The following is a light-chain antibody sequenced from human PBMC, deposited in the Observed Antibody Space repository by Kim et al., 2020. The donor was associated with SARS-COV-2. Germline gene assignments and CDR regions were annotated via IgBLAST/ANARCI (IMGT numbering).Light chain of an antibody. CDR2: AAS. J-gene: IGKJ4*01. Sequence: ASVGDRVTITCRASQSVANYLNWFQQRPGTAPKLLIYAASSLQSGVPSRFSGSGSGTDFTLTISSLQPEDFATYYCQQSYNAPKTFGGGTRVDIK. V-gene: IGKV1-39*01. CDR3: QQSYNAPKT. CDR1: QSVANY.